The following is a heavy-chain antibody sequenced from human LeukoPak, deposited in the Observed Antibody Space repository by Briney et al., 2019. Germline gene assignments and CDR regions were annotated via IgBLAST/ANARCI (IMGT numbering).Heavy chain of an antibody. V-gene: IGHV3-33*01. CDR3: ARVKTIVVAGAFAI. J-gene: IGHJ3*02. CDR1: GFTFSSYG. Sequence: PGGSLRLSCAASGFTFSSYGMLWVRQAPGKGLEWVAVIWYDGSNKYYADSVKGRFTISRDNSKNTLYLQMNSLRAEDTAVYYCARVKTIVVAGAFAIWGPVTMVTVSS. D-gene: IGHD3-22*01. CDR2: IWYDGSNK.